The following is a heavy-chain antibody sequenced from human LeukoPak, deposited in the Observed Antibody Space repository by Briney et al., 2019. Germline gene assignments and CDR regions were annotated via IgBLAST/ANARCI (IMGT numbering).Heavy chain of an antibody. CDR3: ARIAGYSRVYYYYYYGMDV. J-gene: IGHJ6*04. V-gene: IGHV4-34*01. D-gene: IGHD6-13*01. Sequence: SETLSLTCAVYGGSFSGYYWSWIRQPPGKGLEWIGEINHSGSTNYNPSLKSRVTISVDTSKNQFSLKLSSMTAADTAVYYCARIAGYSRVYYYYYYGMDVWGKGTTVTVSS. CDR2: INHSGST. CDR1: GGSFSGYY.